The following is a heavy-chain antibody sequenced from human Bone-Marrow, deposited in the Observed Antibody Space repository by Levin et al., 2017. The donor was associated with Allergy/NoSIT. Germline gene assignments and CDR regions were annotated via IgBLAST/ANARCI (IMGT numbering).Heavy chain of an antibody. CDR3: AKAFDYYDTSAYFYPPGH. D-gene: IGHD3-22*01. CDR1: GFTFSDYG. Sequence: GGSLRLSCAASGFTFSDYGMHWVRQPPGKGLEWVALLSYDGIIKYYAESVTGRFTISRDNSKNTVYLQMNSLRAEDTAVYYCAKAFDYYDTSAYFYPPGHWGQGTLVTVSS. J-gene: IGHJ4*02. V-gene: IGHV3-30*18. CDR2: LSYDGIIK.